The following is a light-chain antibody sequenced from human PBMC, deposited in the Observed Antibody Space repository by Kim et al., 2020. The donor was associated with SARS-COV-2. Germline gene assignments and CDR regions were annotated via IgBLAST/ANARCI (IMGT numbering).Light chain of an antibody. V-gene: IGLV1-40*01. CDR3: QSYDSSLGGSV. CDR2: DNN. J-gene: IGLJ1*01. Sequence: RVTIPCTGRGSNMGAGYGVHWYQQLPGTAPKLLIYDNNNRPSGVPDRFSGSKSGTSASLAITGLQAEDEADYYCQSYDSSLGGSVFGIGTKVTVL. CDR1: GSNMGAGYG.